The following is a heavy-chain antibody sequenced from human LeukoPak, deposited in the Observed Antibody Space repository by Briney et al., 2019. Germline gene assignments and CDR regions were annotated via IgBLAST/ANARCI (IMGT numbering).Heavy chain of an antibody. CDR1: GGSISSYY. CDR3: ASLHRALGVRGVMGDY. CDR2: IYIRGNT. V-gene: IGHV4-4*07. D-gene: IGHD3-10*01. Sequence: SETLSLTCAVSGGSISSYYWSWIRQPAGKGLEWIGRIYIRGNTNYNPSLKSRVTMSVDTSKNLFSLKLSSVTAAHTAVYYCASLHRALGVRGVMGDYWGQGILVTVSS. J-gene: IGHJ4*02.